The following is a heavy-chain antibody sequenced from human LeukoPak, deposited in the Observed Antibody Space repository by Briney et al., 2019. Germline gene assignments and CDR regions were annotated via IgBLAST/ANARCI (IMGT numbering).Heavy chain of an antibody. Sequence: PSETLSLTCAVSGGSISSGGYSWGWIRQPPGKGLEWIGSIYYSGSTYYNPSLKSRVTISVDTSKNQFSLKLSPVTAADTAVYYCARLGYVWRSYRYTGMVNPAECHFDYWGQGTLVTVSS. CDR2: IYYSGST. CDR1: GGSISSGGYS. V-gene: IGHV4-39*01. D-gene: IGHD3-16*02. CDR3: ARLGYVWRSYRYTGMVNPAECHFDY. J-gene: IGHJ4*02.